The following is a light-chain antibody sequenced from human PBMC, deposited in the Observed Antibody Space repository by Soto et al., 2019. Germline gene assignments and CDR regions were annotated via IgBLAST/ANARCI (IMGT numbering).Light chain of an antibody. V-gene: IGKV3-20*01. CDR2: GAS. CDR3: QQYGTSSLT. J-gene: IGKJ5*01. CDR1: QTVTNNY. Sequence: EIVLTQSPGTLSLSPGERATLSCRASQTVTNNYLAWYQQKPGQAPRLLIHGASNRATAIPASFSGSGSGTDFTLTISRLEPEDFAVYYCQQYGTSSLTFGQGTRLEIK.